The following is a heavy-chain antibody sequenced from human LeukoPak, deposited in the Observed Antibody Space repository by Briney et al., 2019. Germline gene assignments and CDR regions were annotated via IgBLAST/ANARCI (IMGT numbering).Heavy chain of an antibody. CDR1: GFTFSAYA. CDR3: ARGGSTTTMTTDFDY. V-gene: IGHV3-21*01. J-gene: IGHJ4*02. CDR2: ITSTGSST. D-gene: IGHD4-17*01. Sequence: GGSLRLSCAASGFTFSAYAMSWVRQAPGKGLEWVSIITSTGSSTFYADSVKGRFTISRDNAKNSLYLQMNSLRAEDTAVYYCARGGSTTTMTTDFDYWGQGTLVTVSS.